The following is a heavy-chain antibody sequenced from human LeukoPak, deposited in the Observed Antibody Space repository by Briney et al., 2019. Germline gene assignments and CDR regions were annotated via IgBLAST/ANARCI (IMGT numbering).Heavy chain of an antibody. Sequence: ASVKVSCKASGGTFSSYAISWVRQAPGQGLEWMGGIIPIFGTANYAQKFQGRVTITADKSTSTAYMELSSLRSEDTAVYYCARGGSSWSGRIWFDPWGQGTLVTVSS. D-gene: IGHD6-13*01. CDR1: GGTFSSYA. CDR3: ARGGSSWSGRIWFDP. CDR2: IIPIFGTA. V-gene: IGHV1-69*06. J-gene: IGHJ5*02.